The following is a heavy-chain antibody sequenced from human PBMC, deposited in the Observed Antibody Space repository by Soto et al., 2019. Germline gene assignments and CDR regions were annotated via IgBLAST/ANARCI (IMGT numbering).Heavy chain of an antibody. J-gene: IGHJ4*02. Sequence: GASVKVSCKASGYTFTGYYMHWVRQAPGQGLEWMGWINPNSGGTNYAQKFQGRATMTRDTSISTAYMELSRLRSDDTAVYYCARGIPPYSSGWYGIFYWGQGTLVTVSS. CDR2: INPNSGGT. CDR3: ARGIPPYSSGWYGIFY. D-gene: IGHD6-19*01. CDR1: GYTFTGYY. V-gene: IGHV1-2*02.